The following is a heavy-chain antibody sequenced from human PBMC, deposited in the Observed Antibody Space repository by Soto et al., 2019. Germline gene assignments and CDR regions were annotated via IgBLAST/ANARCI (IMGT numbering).Heavy chain of an antibody. D-gene: IGHD2-2*01. V-gene: IGHV3-72*01. J-gene: IGHJ4*02. Sequence: GGSLRLSCAGSGFTLSYHYIDWVRQAPGKGLEWVGRSRDKAQGYSTAYAASVKGRFTTSRDESKNSVYLQMNSLKTEDTALYYCVRASMPKAHFDDWGQGTLVTVSS. CDR3: VRASMPKAHFDD. CDR1: GFTLSYHY. CDR2: SRDKAQGYST.